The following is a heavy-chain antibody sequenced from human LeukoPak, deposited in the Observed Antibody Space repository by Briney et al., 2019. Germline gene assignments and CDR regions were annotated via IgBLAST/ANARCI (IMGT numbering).Heavy chain of an antibody. Sequence: GASVKVSCNASGYSFTTYGNCWVRQPPGQGLEWMGWINTYNGNTTYAQKLQGRVTMTTDTSTSTAYMELRSLSSDDTAVYYCARQRGSGSYYNCDYWGQGTLVTVSS. J-gene: IGHJ4*02. CDR3: ARQRGSGSYYNCDY. V-gene: IGHV1-18*04. CDR2: INTYNGNT. CDR1: GYSFTTYG. D-gene: IGHD3-10*01.